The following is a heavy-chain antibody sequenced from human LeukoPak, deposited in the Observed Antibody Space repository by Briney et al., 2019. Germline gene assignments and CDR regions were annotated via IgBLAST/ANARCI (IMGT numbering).Heavy chain of an antibody. D-gene: IGHD2-21*01. CDR1: GYPFTTYD. V-gene: IGHV1-8*01. CDR2: MNPISGKT. CDR3: ARFNSRGLGLDV. Sequence: ASVKVSCKASGYPFTTYDFNWVRQATGQGLEWMGWMNPISGKTGYEQKFQGRVTMTRSTSINTAFMELSGLTSEDTAIYYCARFNSRGLGLDVWGQGTTVIVSS. J-gene: IGHJ6*02.